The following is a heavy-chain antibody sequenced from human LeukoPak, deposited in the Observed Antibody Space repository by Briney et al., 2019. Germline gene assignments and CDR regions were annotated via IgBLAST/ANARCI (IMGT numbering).Heavy chain of an antibody. V-gene: IGHV1-2*02. CDR1: GYTFTGYY. CDR2: INPNSGGT. Sequence: GASVKVSCKASGYTFTGYYMRWVRQAPGQGLEWMGWINPNSGGTNYAQKFQGRVTMTRDTSISTAYMELSRLRSDDTAVYYCARYRVATAGFDYWGQGTLVTVSS. D-gene: IGHD5-12*01. J-gene: IGHJ4*02. CDR3: ARYRVATAGFDY.